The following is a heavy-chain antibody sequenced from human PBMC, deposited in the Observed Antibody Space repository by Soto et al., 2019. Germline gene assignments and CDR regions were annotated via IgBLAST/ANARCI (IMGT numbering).Heavy chain of an antibody. CDR1: GFTFSINA. CDR2: ISGSGGTT. Sequence: EVELLESGGGLVQPGGSLRLSCAASGFTFSINAMSWVRQAPGKGLEWVSAISGSGGTTYYADSVKGRFTFSRDNSKNTLYLQMNSLRAEDTAVYYCAKTANGWFSAFDIWGQGTMVTVSS. D-gene: IGHD6-19*01. V-gene: IGHV3-23*01. J-gene: IGHJ3*02. CDR3: AKTANGWFSAFDI.